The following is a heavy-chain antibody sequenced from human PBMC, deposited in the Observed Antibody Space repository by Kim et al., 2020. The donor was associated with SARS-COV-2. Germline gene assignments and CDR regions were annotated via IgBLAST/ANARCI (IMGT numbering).Heavy chain of an antibody. CDR1: GYTFTSYD. V-gene: IGHV1-8*01. CDR3: ARGLDSSSWYLASYYYYGMDV. Sequence: ASVKVSCKASGYTFTSYDINWVRQATGQGLEWMGWMNPNSGNTGYAQKFQGRVTMTRNTSISTAYMELSSLRSEDTAVYYCARGLDSSSWYLASYYYYGMDVWGQGTTVTVSS. CDR2: MNPNSGNT. D-gene: IGHD6-13*01. J-gene: IGHJ6*02.